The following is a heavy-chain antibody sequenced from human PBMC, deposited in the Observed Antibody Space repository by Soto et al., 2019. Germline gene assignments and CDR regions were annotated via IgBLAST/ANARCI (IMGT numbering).Heavy chain of an antibody. J-gene: IGHJ4*02. V-gene: IGHV3-30-3*01. CDR1: GFIFSSYT. D-gene: IGHD1-26*01. CDR3: ARAPSGSYPEFDY. Sequence: GSLRLSCAASGFIFSSYTMHWVRQAPGKGLEWVGVITYDGSNQYYADSVKGRFTISRDNSRNMLFLQMNSLRPDDTAVYYCARAPSGSYPEFDYWGQGTLVTVSS. CDR2: ITYDGSNQ.